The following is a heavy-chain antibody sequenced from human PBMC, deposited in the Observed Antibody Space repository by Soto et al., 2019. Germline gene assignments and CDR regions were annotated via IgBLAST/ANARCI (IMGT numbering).Heavy chain of an antibody. CDR3: ARSIVVVTALDY. D-gene: IGHD2-21*02. Sequence: ASVKASCKASGYTLTSYAMHWVRQAPGQRLEWMGWINAGNGNTKYSQKFQGRVTITRDTSASTAYMELSSLRSEDTAVYYCARSIVVVTALDYWGQGTLVTVSS. CDR2: INAGNGNT. V-gene: IGHV1-3*01. J-gene: IGHJ4*02. CDR1: GYTLTSYA.